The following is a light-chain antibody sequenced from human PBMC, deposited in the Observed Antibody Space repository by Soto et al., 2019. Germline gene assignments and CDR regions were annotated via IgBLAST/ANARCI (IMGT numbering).Light chain of an antibody. J-gene: IGKJ1*01. CDR2: VAS. CDR1: QSVSSSS. CDR3: QQYGSSPRT. Sequence: EIVLTQSTGTLSLSPGDRATLSCRASQSVSSSSLAWYQQKPGQAPRLLIYVASIRATGIPDRFSGSGSGTDFPLTINRREPEDFAVYYCQQYGSSPRTFGQGTKVEIK. V-gene: IGKV3-20*01.